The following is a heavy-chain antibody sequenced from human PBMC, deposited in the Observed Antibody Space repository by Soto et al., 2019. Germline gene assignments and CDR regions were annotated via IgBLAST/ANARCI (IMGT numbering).Heavy chain of an antibody. CDR2: IIPITGAA. CDR3: AKPLKYYDYWGGYPPFDY. CDR1: GGTFSSYS. D-gene: IGHD3-3*01. J-gene: IGHJ4*02. V-gene: IGHV1-69*13. Sequence: SVKVSCKAAGGTFSSYSINWVRQAPGQGLEWMGGIIPITGAANYAQKFQDGVTITADEATITAYMELTGLRSEVTAVYYCAKPLKYYDYWGGYPPFDYWGQGTQVSDSS.